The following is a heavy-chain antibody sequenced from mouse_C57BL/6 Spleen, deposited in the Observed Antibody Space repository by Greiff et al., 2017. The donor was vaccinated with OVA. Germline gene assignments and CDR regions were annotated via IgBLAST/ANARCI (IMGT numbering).Heavy chain of an antibody. CDR2: ISGGGGNT. Sequence: EVKLVESGGGLVKPGGSLKLSCAASGFTFSSYTMPWVRQTPEKRLEWVATISGGGGNTYYPESVKGRFTFTRDNAKNTLYLQVSSLRSEDTALYYCARVRYAYKGYFDVWGTGTTLTVSS. D-gene: IGHD1-1*01. J-gene: IGHJ1*03. CDR3: ARVRYAYKGYFDV. CDR1: GFTFSSYT. V-gene: IGHV5-9*01.